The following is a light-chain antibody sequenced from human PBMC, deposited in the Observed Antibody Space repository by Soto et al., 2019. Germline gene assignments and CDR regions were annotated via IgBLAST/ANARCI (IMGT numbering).Light chain of an antibody. V-gene: IGKV3-11*01. CDR1: QSVSRY. CDR2: DTS. J-gene: IGKJ1*01. CDR3: QQYNNWPAT. Sequence: EIVLTQSPATLSLSPGERATLSCRASQSVSRYLAWYQQKPGQAPRLLIYDTSNRATGIPARFSGSGSGTEFTLTISSLQSEDFAVYYCQQYNNWPATFGQGTKV.